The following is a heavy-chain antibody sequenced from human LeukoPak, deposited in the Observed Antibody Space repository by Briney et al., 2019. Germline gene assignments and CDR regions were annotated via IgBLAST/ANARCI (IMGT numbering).Heavy chain of an antibody. D-gene: IGHD3-10*01. CDR2: VNHGGST. CDR1: GGSFSGYY. Sequence: SETLSLTCAVYGGSFSGYYWSWIRQPPGKGLEWIGEVNHGGSTNYNPSLKSRVTISVDTSKNQFSLKLSSVTAADTAVYYCARKPSMVRGPVYYYYGMDVWGQGTTVTVSS. V-gene: IGHV4-34*01. J-gene: IGHJ6*02. CDR3: ARKPSMVRGPVYYYYGMDV.